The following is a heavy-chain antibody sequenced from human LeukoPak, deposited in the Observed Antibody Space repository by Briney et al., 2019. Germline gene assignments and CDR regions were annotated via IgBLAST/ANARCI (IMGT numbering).Heavy chain of an antibody. V-gene: IGHV1-8*03. CDR1: GYTFTSYD. CDR2: MNPNSGNT. D-gene: IGHD6-13*01. J-gene: IGHJ6*03. Sequence: ASVKVSCKASGYTFTSYDINWVRQATGQGLEWMGWMNPNSGNTGYAQKFQGRVTITRNTSISTAYMELSSLRSEDTAVYYCARVGGSSWPYYYYYYMDVWGKGTTVTVSS. CDR3: ARVGGSSWPYYYYYYMDV.